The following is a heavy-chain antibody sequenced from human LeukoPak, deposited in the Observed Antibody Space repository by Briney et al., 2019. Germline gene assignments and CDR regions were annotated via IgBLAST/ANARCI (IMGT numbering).Heavy chain of an antibody. J-gene: IGHJ4*02. V-gene: IGHV3-49*03. CDR2: IRNKAYGGTI. CDR3: SLTLYSYGYFTN. D-gene: IGHD5-18*01. Sequence: GGSLRLSCTASGFTFGDYAISWFRQAPGKGLEWVSFIRNKAYGGTIEYAASVKGRFIISRDDSKSIAYLQMNSLKTEDTAVYYCSLTLYSYGYFTNWGQGTLVTVSS. CDR1: GFTFGDYA.